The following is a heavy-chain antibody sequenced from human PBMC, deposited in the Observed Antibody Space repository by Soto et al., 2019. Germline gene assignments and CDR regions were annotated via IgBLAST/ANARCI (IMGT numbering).Heavy chain of an antibody. CDR2: IHYSGTT. V-gene: IGHV4-59*07. D-gene: IGHD2-8*01. Sequence: SDTLSLTCTLSGTSISGYYRSWIRQPPGKGLEWIANIHYSGTTNYNPSIASRVTLSVETAKNQFSLKMTSGTAADRAMSFCEIYISYAIDYWGRGTLVTVSS. CDR3: EIYISYAIDY. J-gene: IGHJ4*02. CDR1: GTSISGYY.